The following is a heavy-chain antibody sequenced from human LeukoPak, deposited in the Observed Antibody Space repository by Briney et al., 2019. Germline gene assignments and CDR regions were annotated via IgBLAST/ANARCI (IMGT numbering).Heavy chain of an antibody. CDR3: TKSGGYSFSDY. CDR2: ISPRDTNT. J-gene: IGHJ4*02. V-gene: IGHV3-23*01. CDR1: GFTFSSYA. D-gene: IGHD5-12*01. Sequence: PGGSLRLSCAASGFTFSSYAMNWVRQAPGKGLEWVSAISPRDTNTFYADSMKGRFTISRDNSKNTLYLQMSSLRAEDTAVYYCTKSGGYSFSDYWGQGTLVTVSS.